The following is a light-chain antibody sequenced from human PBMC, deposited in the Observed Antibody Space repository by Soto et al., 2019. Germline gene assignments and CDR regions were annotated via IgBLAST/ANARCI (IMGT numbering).Light chain of an antibody. CDR3: QQLRT. J-gene: IGKJ1*01. CDR2: DAS. CDR1: QSISSW. V-gene: IGKV1-5*01. Sequence: DIQMAQSPSTLSASVGDRVTITSRASQSISSWLAWYQQKPGKAPKLLIYDASSLESGVPSRFSGSGSGTEFTLTISSLQPDDFATYYCQQLRTFGQGTKV.